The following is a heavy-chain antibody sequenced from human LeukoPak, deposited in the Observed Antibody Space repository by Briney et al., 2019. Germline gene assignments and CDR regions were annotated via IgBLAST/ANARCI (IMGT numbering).Heavy chain of an antibody. Sequence: GGSLRLSCAASGFTFSSYAMHWVRQAPGKGLEWVAVISYDGSNKYYADSVKGRFTISRDNSKNTPYLQMNSLRAEDTAVYYCARPIRQLWGHDAFDIWGQGTMVTVSS. CDR2: ISYDGSNK. CDR1: GFTFSSYA. V-gene: IGHV3-30*04. D-gene: IGHD5-18*01. CDR3: ARPIRQLWGHDAFDI. J-gene: IGHJ3*02.